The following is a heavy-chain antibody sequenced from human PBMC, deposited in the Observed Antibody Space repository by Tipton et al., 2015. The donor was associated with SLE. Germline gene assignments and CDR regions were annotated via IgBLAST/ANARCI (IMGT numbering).Heavy chain of an antibody. CDR3: AREGGFWSGLVIDY. V-gene: IGHV4-39*02. CDR1: GDSISSSRYY. Sequence: TLSLTCTVSGDSISSSRYYWGWIRQPPGKGLEWIASIYSSGNTYYDPSLNSRLTISKDTFKNQFSLRVRSVTAADTAVYYCAREGGFWSGLVIDYWGQGTLVTVSS. J-gene: IGHJ4*02. D-gene: IGHD3-3*01. CDR2: IYSSGNT.